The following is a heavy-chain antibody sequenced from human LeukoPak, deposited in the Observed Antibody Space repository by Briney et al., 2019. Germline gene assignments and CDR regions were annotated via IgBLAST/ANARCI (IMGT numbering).Heavy chain of an antibody. CDR1: GGSISSSSYY. CDR2: IYYSGST. Sequence: PSETLSLTCTVSGGSISSSSYYWGWIRQPPGKGLEWIGSIYYSGSTYYNPSLKSRVTIPVDTSKNQFSLKLSSVTAADTAVYYCARPQDYGDYVFDYWGQGTLVTVSS. CDR3: ARPQDYGDYVFDY. J-gene: IGHJ4*02. D-gene: IGHD4-17*01. V-gene: IGHV4-39*01.